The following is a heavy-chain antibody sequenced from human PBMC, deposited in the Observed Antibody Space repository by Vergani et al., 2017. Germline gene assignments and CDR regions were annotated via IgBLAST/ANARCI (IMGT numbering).Heavy chain of an antibody. CDR2: VNQDGSEK. CDR3: ASPTEIDNKGTRYYTDV. J-gene: IGHJ6*03. Sequence: EGQLVESGGDWVQRGGSLRLSCAASGFISSSYWMSWVRQAPGKGLEWVANVNQDGSEKYYVDSVRGRSTISRDNAKNSLYLQKNSLRAEDTAVYYCASPTEIDNKGTRYYTDVWGKGATVTVSS. CDR1: GFISSSYW. D-gene: IGHD3-16*02. V-gene: IGHV3-7*01.